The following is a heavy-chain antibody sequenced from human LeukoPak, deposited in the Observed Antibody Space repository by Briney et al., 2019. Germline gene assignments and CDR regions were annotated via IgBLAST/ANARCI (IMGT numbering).Heavy chain of an antibody. CDR3: ARNLGVRGVNPQYYYYYMDV. D-gene: IGHD3-10*01. CDR2: ISSSSSYI. V-gene: IGHV3-21*01. J-gene: IGHJ6*03. Sequence: GGSLRLSCAASGFTFSSYSMNWVRQAPGKGLEWVSSISSSSSYIYYADSVKGRFTISRDNAKNSLYLQMNSLRAEDTAVYYCARNLGVRGVNPQYYYYYMDVWGKGTTVTVSS. CDR1: GFTFSSYS.